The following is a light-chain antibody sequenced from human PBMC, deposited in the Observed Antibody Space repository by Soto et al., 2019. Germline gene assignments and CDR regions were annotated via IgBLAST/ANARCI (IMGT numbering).Light chain of an antibody. V-gene: IGKV3-20*01. CDR3: QQYGSSPWT. Sequence: EIVLTQSPGTLSLSPGERATLSCRASQSVSSNLAWYQQKPGQAPRLLIYGASSRATGIPDRFSGSGSGTDFTLTISRLEPEDFAVYYCQQYGSSPWTFGQGTRLEI. J-gene: IGKJ5*01. CDR2: GAS. CDR1: QSVSSN.